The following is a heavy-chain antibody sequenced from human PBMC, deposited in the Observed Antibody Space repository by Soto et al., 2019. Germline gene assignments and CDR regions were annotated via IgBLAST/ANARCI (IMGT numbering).Heavy chain of an antibody. CDR1: GVTFNSYA. J-gene: IGHJ4*02. CDR3: AYRYYDFWSGYSHFDY. CDR2: ISGSGGST. D-gene: IGHD3-3*01. Sequence: PWWTLGPAFAASGVTFNSYAMIWVRRAPGTGLEWVSAISGSGGSTYYADSVKGRFTISRDNSKNTLYLQMNSLRAEDTAVYYCAYRYYDFWSGYSHFDYWGQGTLVTVSS. V-gene: IGHV3-23*01.